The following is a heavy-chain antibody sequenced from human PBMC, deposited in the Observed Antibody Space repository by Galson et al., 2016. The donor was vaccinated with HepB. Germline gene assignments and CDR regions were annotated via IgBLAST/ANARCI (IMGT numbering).Heavy chain of an antibody. J-gene: IGHJ4*02. CDR3: ARVRWLEPLDY. D-gene: IGHD6-19*01. Sequence: SLRLSCAASGFSFSRYAMSWVRQAPGKGLEWVSIISNTGGRTYYADSVKGRFTISRDNAENSLYLQMNSLRAEDTAVYYCARVRWLEPLDYWGQGTLVTVSS. CDR2: ISNTGGRT. V-gene: IGHV3-23*01. CDR1: GFSFSRYA.